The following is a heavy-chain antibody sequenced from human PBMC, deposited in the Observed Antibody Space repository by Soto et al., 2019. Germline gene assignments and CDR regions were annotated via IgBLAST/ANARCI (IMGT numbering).Heavy chain of an antibody. Sequence: SETLSLTCTVSGASVSSCYWSWIRQPPGKGLEWLGYILYNGNTNYNHSLTSRVTMSVDTAKNQVSLKLSAVTAADTAVYFCARAAYGSGSYYAPYYYYSMDVWGQGTTVTVSS. CDR1: GASVSSCY. CDR2: ILYNGNT. V-gene: IGHV4-59*02. J-gene: IGHJ6*02. D-gene: IGHD3-10*01. CDR3: ARAAYGSGSYYAPYYYYSMDV.